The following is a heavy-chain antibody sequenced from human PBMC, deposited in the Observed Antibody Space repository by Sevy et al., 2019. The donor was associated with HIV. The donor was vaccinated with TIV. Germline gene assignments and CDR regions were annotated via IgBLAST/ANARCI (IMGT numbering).Heavy chain of an antibody. CDR2: IKRDGSEK. CDR1: GFTFSNYW. V-gene: IGHV3-7*03. J-gene: IGHJ6*02. Sequence: GGSLRLSCAGSGFTFSNYWMSWVRQAPGKGLEWVANIKRDGSEKYYVASVKGRFTISRENAKTSLYLQMNSLRGEDTAVYYCARDCSSASCLWGMDVWGQGTMVTVSS. CDR3: ARDCSSASCLWGMDV. D-gene: IGHD2-2*01.